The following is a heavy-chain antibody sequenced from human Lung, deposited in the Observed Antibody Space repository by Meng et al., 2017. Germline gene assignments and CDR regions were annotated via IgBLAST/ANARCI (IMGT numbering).Heavy chain of an antibody. V-gene: IGHV4-4*02. CDR2: IYHSGST. J-gene: IGHJ4*02. Sequence: VQEAGPGVVNAAGPLALTLACAGGSISSSYWWGWVRQSPREGLGWIGEIYHSGSTNHNPSLKSRVTISVDKSKNQFSLKLSSVTGADTAVYYCARLGLWLDPQNLDYWGQGTLVTVSS. CDR1: GGSISSSYW. CDR3: ARLGLWLDPQNLDY. D-gene: IGHD6-19*01.